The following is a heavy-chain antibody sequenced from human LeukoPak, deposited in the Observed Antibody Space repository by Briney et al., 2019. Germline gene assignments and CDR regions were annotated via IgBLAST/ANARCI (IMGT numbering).Heavy chain of an antibody. CDR2: IYYSGST. CDR1: GDSISSYY. Sequence: KSSETLSLTCTVSGDSISSYYWSWIRQPPGKGLEWIGYIYYSGSTNYNPSLKSRVTISVDTSKNQFSLQLSSVTAADTAVYYCARGSYSSGWYSDWGQGTLVTVSS. D-gene: IGHD6-19*01. V-gene: IGHV4-59*01. J-gene: IGHJ4*02. CDR3: ARGSYSSGWYSD.